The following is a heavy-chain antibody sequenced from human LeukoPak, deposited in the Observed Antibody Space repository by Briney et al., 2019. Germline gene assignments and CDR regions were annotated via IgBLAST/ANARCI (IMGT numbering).Heavy chain of an antibody. Sequence: ASVKVSFKATGYTFSNYAIHWVRQAHGQGLEWMGWINAGNGDTRYSQNLQGRVTITRDTSANIVYMELSSLRSEDTAVYFCARGIWSDHPVAYFLDSWGQGTLVTVSS. CDR3: ARGIWSDHPVAYFLDS. D-gene: IGHD6-19*01. CDR1: GYTFSNYA. CDR2: INAGNGDT. J-gene: IGHJ4*02. V-gene: IGHV1-3*01.